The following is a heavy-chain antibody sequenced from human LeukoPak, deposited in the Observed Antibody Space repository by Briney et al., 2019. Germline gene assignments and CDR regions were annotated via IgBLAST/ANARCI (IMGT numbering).Heavy chain of an antibody. D-gene: IGHD6-13*01. V-gene: IGHV4-59*01. CDR2: IYSSGST. Sequence: SETLSLTCVVSGGSISSFYWSWIRQPPGKALVWIGYIYSSGSTSYNPSLKSRVTISVDTSKNQFSLRLSSVTAADTAVYYCARKGVAAGLDYWGQGTLVTVSS. J-gene: IGHJ4*02. CDR1: GGSISSFY. CDR3: ARKGVAAGLDY.